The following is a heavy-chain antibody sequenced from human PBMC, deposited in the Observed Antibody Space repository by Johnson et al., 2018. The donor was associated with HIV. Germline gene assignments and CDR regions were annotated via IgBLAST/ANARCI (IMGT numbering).Heavy chain of an antibody. D-gene: IGHD4-17*01. CDR2: IKSDGSST. V-gene: IGHV3-74*01. J-gene: IGHJ3*02. CDR1: GFTFSSYW. CDR3: AKDIDLWATVTTLVLAFDI. Sequence: VQLVESGGNLVQPGGSLRLSCAASGFTFSSYWMHWVRQAPGKGLVWVSRIKSDGSSTSYADSVTGRFTISRDNAKNSLYLQMNSLRAADTALYYCAKDIDLWATVTTLVLAFDIWGQGTMVTVSS.